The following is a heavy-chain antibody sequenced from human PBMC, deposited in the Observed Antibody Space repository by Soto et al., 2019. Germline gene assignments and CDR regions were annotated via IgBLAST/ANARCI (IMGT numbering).Heavy chain of an antibody. D-gene: IGHD6-13*01. CDR3: VASLAASGLNWLDP. Sequence: SETLSLTCIVSGGSISEKHWNWVRQPPGKGLEWIGLIFANGHTDYNPSLKSRVTMSVDASKNQFSLRLTSMTAADTAVYYCVASLAASGLNWLDPWGRGTLVTVSS. V-gene: IGHV4-4*07. J-gene: IGHJ5*02. CDR1: GGSISEKH. CDR2: IFANGHT.